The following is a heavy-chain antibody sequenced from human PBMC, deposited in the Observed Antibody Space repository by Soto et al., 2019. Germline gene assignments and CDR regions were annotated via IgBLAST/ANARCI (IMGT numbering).Heavy chain of an antibody. D-gene: IGHD6-13*01. Sequence: QVQLQESGPGLVKPSQTLSLTCTVSGGSISSGGYYWNWIRQHPGKGLEWIGYIYYSGSTYYNPSLSSRVTISEAASENQFALKLSSVTAADTAVYFCARGYRQSGYSSSWVFDYWGQGTLVNVSS. CDR1: GGSISSGGYY. J-gene: IGHJ4*02. CDR2: IYYSGST. V-gene: IGHV4-31*03. CDR3: ARGYRQSGYSSSWVFDY.